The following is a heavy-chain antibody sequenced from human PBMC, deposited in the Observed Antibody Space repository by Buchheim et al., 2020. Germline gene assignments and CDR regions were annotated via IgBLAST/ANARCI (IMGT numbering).Heavy chain of an antibody. CDR2: IYYSGST. D-gene: IGHD4-17*01. V-gene: IGHV4-59*01. J-gene: IGHJ4*02. CDR3: ARGGTGYGDRADY. CDR1: GGSISSYY. Sequence: QVQLQESGPGLVKPSETLSLTCTVSGGSISSYYWSWIRQPPGKGLEWIGYIYYSGSTNYNPSLKSRVTISVDTSKNQFSLKLSSVTAADTAVYYCARGGTGYGDRADYWGQGTL.